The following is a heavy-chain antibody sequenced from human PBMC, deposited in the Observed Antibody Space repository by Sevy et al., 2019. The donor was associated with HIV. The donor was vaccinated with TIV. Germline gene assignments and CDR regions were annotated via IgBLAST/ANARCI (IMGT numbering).Heavy chain of an antibody. CDR1: GFTFSSFG. CDR2: IRYDGNEK. Sequence: GGSLRLSCAASGFTFSSFGMHWVHQAPGKGLEWVAFIRYDGNEKYYADSVKGRFTISRDNSKNTLFLQMNSLRSEDTAVYYCTKNTASAGVGGFDYWGQGTLVTVSS. D-gene: IGHD6-13*01. V-gene: IGHV3-30*02. CDR3: TKNTASAGVGGFDY. J-gene: IGHJ4*02.